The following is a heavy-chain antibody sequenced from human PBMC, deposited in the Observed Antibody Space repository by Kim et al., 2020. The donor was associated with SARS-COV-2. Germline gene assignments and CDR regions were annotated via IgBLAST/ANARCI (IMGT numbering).Heavy chain of an antibody. J-gene: IGHJ4*02. CDR3: AKDTDSSGYWALDY. Sequence: GGSLRLSCAASGFTFDDYAMHWVRQAPGKGLEWVSGISWNSGSIGYADSVKGRFTISRDNAKNSLYLQMNSLRAEDTALYYCAKDTDSSGYWALDYWGQGTLVTVSS. V-gene: IGHV3-9*01. CDR2: ISWNSGSI. D-gene: IGHD3-22*01. CDR1: GFTFDDYA.